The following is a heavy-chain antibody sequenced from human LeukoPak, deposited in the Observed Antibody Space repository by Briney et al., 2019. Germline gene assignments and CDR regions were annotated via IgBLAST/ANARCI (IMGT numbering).Heavy chain of an antibody. D-gene: IGHD6-13*01. CDR2: IYTSGST. CDR1: GASISSYY. J-gene: IGHJ4*02. V-gene: IGHV4-4*07. Sequence: PSETQPVTCTVSGASISSYYWSWVRQPAGEGLEWIGRIYTSGSTNYKPSLKSRVTMSVDTSKNQFSLKLTSVTAADTAVYYCARDGVENSSWYPLDSWGPGTLDPVSS. CDR3: ARDGVENSSWYPLDS.